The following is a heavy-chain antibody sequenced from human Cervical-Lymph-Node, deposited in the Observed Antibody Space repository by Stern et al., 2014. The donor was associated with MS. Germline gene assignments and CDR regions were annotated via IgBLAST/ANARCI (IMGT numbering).Heavy chain of an antibody. CDR2: ISGSGVST. Sequence: EVQLVESGGGLVQPGGSLRLSCAASGFTFSSSAMSWVRQAPGKGLEWVSAISGSGVSTYYADSVKGRFTISRDNSNNTLYLQMHSLRADDTAVYYCAKNQRAVVATIPGYWGQGTLLTVSS. CDR1: GFTFSSSA. J-gene: IGHJ4*02. V-gene: IGHV3-23*04. CDR3: AKNQRAVVATIPGY. D-gene: IGHD5-12*01.